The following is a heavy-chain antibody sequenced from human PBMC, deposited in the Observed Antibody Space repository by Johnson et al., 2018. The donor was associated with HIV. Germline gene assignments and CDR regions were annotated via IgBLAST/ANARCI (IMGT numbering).Heavy chain of an antibody. CDR1: GFTFCSYW. V-gene: IGHV3-7*01. Sequence: EVQLVESGGGLVQPGGSLRLSCAASGFTFCSYWMSWVRQAPGKGLEWVANIKQDGSEKYYVASVKGRFTISRDNAKNSLYLQMNSLRAEDTAVYYCARPRRGMATNRDAFDIWGQGTMVTVSS. J-gene: IGHJ3*02. D-gene: IGHD5-24*01. CDR3: ARPRRGMATNRDAFDI. CDR2: IKQDGSEK.